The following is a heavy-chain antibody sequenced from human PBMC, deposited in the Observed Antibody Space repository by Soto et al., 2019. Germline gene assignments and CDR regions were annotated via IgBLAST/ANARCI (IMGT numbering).Heavy chain of an antibody. D-gene: IGHD1-26*01. CDR1: GGSLNGYY. CDR2: INHVGST. J-gene: IGHJ3*02. Sequence: PSETLSLTCAVYGGSLNGYYWSWIRQPPGKGLEWIGEINHVGSTNDSPSLKSRVTISVDTSKNQVSLRLSSVTAADTAVYYCARRPLSGTYFAFDIWGQGTMVT. V-gene: IGHV4-34*01. CDR3: ARRPLSGTYFAFDI.